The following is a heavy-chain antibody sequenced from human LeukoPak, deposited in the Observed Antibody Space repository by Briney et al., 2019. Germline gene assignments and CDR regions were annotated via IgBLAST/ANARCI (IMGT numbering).Heavy chain of an antibody. CDR2: ISSSGGIT. CDR1: GFTFSIYA. J-gene: IGHJ6*02. CDR3: AKNYESGRGVPYGMDV. V-gene: IGHV3-23*01. D-gene: IGHD3-10*01. Sequence: GGSLRLSCAASGFTFSIYAMSWVRQAPGKGLEWVSAISSSGGITYYADSVKGRLTVSRDNSKNTLYLQMSSLRGEDTAVYYCAKNYESGRGVPYGMDVWGQGTTVTVSS.